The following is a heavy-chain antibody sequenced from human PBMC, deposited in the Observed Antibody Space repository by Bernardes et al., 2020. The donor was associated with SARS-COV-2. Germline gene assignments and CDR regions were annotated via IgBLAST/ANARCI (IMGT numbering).Heavy chain of an antibody. CDR2: IRKKATHYTT. V-gene: IGHV3-72*01. Sequence: GGSLRLSCAASGFTFSDRYMDWVRQAPGKGLEWVGRIRKKATHYTTKYAASVKGRFTISRDDSKNSLNLQMNSLKTEDTAVYYCARELPSYHDSSGYSHYYYAMDVWGQGTTVTVSS. CDR1: GFTFSDRY. J-gene: IGHJ6*02. D-gene: IGHD3-22*01. CDR3: ARELPSYHDSSGYSHYYYAMDV.